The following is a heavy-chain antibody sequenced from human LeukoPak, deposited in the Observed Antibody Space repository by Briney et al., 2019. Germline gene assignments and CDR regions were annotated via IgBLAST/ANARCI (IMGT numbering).Heavy chain of an antibody. J-gene: IGHJ6*03. D-gene: IGHD1/OR15-1a*01. CDR3: ARERGDWNTGEDYYYYMDV. V-gene: IGHV1-69*04. CDR1: GGTFSSYT. Sequence: GSSVKVSCKASGGTFSSYTICWVRQAPGQGLEWMGRIIPILGIANYAQKFQGRVTITADKSTSTAYMELSSLRSEDTAVYYCARERGDWNTGEDYYYYMDVWGKGTTVTVSS. CDR2: IIPILGIA.